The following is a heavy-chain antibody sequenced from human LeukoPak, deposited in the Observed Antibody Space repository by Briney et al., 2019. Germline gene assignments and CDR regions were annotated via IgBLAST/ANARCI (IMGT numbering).Heavy chain of an antibody. CDR1: GFTFSSYG. Sequence: GGSLRLSCAASGFTFSSYGMHWVRQAPGKGLEWVAVISYDGSNKYYADSVKGRFTISRDNSKNTLYLQMNSLRAEDTAVYYCAKAPGGYDYGDYGGDYWGQGALATVSS. CDR2: ISYDGSNK. D-gene: IGHD4-17*01. CDR3: AKAPGGYDYGDYGGDY. V-gene: IGHV3-30*18. J-gene: IGHJ4*02.